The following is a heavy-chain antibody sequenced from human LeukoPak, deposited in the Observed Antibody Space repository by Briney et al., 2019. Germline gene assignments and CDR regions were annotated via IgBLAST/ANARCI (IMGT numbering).Heavy chain of an antibody. CDR3: AKDYYGSGSYPDY. V-gene: IGHV3-9*01. CDR1: GFTFDDYA. Sequence: GGSLRLSCAASGFTFDDYAMHWVRQAPGKGLEWVSGISWNSGSIGYADSVKGRFTISRDNAKNSLYLQMNSLRAEDTALYYCAKDYYGSGSYPDYWGQGTLVTVSS. CDR2: ISWNSGSI. D-gene: IGHD3-10*01. J-gene: IGHJ4*02.